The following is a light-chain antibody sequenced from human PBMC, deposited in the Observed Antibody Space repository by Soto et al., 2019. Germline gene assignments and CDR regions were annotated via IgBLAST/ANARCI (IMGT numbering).Light chain of an antibody. CDR2: TTS. J-gene: IGKJ4*01. CDR1: QGIGND. V-gene: IGKV1-17*01. CDR3: LQHNTYPLT. Sequence: DIQMTQAPSSQSSFLGSRGPRTCRASQGIGNDLNWYQQKPGKAPKRLIFTTSNLQNGVPSRFSGSGSGTEFTLTITSLQPEDFATYYCLQHNTYPLTFGGGTKVDI.